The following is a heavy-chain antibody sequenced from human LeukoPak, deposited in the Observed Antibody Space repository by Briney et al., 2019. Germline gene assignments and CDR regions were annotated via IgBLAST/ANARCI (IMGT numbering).Heavy chain of an antibody. J-gene: IGHJ4*02. CDR2: IYYSGST. Sequence: PSETLSLTCTVSGGSIGTYYWSWIRQPAGKGLEWVGYIYYSGSTNYNPSLKSRVTISVDTSKNQFSLKLSSVTAADTAVYYCARELGAEYYDFWSGISTSYYFDYWGQGTLVTVSS. CDR1: GGSIGTYY. CDR3: ARELGAEYYDFWSGISTSYYFDY. V-gene: IGHV4-59*01. D-gene: IGHD3-3*01.